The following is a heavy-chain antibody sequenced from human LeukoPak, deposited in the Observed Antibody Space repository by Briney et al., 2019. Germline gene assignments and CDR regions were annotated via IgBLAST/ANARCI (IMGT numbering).Heavy chain of an antibody. V-gene: IGHV3-11*03. J-gene: IGHJ5*02. CDR2: ISSSSSYT. CDR3: AAPTMVRAP. D-gene: IGHD3-10*01. CDR1: GFTFSDYY. Sequence: GGSLRLSCAAPGFTFSDYYMSWIRQAPGKGPEWVSYISSSSSYTNYADSVKGRFTISRDNAKNSLYLQMNSLRAEDTAVYYCAAPTMVRAPWGQGTLVTVSS.